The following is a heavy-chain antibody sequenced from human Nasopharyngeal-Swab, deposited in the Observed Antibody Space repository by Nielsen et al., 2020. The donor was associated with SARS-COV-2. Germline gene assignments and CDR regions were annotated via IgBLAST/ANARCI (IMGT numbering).Heavy chain of an antibody. CDR2: INEDGSEK. V-gene: IGHV3-7*03. CDR1: GFTFSSYW. J-gene: IGHJ4*02. Sequence: GESLKISCAASGFTFSSYWMSWVRQAPGKGLEWVANINEDGSEKYYVDSVKGRFTISRDNAKKSLDLQMNSLRPDDTAFYYCAKDLVGATGLDSWGQGTLVTVSS. D-gene: IGHD1-26*01. CDR3: AKDLVGATGLDS.